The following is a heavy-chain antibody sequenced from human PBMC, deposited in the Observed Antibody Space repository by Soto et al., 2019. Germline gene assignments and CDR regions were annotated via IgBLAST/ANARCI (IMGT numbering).Heavy chain of an antibody. CDR1: GGSISSGNYY. J-gene: IGHJ4*02. CDR2: ISYSGST. Sequence: QVQLQESGPGLVKPSQTLSLTCTVSGGSISSGNYYWSWIRQPPGKGLEWIGFISYSGSTYYSTSLKRRVTISVDTSKSQFSLNLSFVTAADTAVYYFATMGTPATGLYFFDYWGQGSLVTVSS. D-gene: IGHD2-15*01. CDR3: ATMGTPATGLYFFDY. V-gene: IGHV4-30-4*01.